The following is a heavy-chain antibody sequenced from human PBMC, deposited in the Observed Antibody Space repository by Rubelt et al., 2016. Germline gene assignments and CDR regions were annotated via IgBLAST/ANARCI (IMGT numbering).Heavy chain of an antibody. CDR3: ARRQQLGPFDC. V-gene: IGHV1-69*01. J-gene: IGHJ4*02. Sequence: QVQLVQSGAEVKKPGSSVMVSCKASGGTFRSYAISWVRQAPGQGLEWMGGIIPIFGTATYAQKFQGRVTIIADESTSTSYRELSSLRSEDTAVYCCARRQQLGPFDCWGQGTLVTVSS. CDR2: IIPIFGTA. D-gene: IGHD6-13*01. CDR1: GGTFRSYA.